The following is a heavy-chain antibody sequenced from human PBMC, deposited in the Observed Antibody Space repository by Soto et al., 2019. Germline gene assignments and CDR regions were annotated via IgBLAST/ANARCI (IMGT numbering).Heavy chain of an antibody. Sequence: QVQLVQSGAEVKKPGASVKVSCKASGYTFTSYDINWVRQATGQGLEWMGWMNPNGGNTGYAQKFQGRVTMTRNTSISTAYMELSSLRSEDTAVYYCARGRNYDILTGPAYYDYWGQGTLVTVSS. CDR1: GYTFTSYD. CDR3: ARGRNYDILTGPAYYDY. J-gene: IGHJ4*02. CDR2: MNPNGGNT. D-gene: IGHD3-9*01. V-gene: IGHV1-8*01.